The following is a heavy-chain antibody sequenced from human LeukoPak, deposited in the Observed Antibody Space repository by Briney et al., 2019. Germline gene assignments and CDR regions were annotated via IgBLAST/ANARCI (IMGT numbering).Heavy chain of an antibody. D-gene: IGHD5-18*01. CDR2: LYYSGST. CDR1: GGSISSYY. V-gene: IGHV4-59*08. Sequence: PSETLSLTCTVSGGSISSYYWSWIRQPPGKGLEWIGYLYYSGSTNYNPSLKSRVTISVDTSKNQFSLKLSSVTAADTAVYYCARHLLTAMGRRGSTGGDGNDTFDIWGQGTMVTVSS. J-gene: IGHJ3*02. CDR3: ARHLLTAMGRRGSTGGDGNDTFDI.